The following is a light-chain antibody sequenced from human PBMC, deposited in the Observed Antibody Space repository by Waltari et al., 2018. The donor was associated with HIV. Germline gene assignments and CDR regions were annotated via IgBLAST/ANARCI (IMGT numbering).Light chain of an antibody. CDR3: FSYAGNNYLL. J-gene: IGLJ2*01. CDR1: SSNIRINY. V-gene: IGLV1-47*01. CDR2: EVS. Sequence: QSVLTQPPSASGTPGQRVTISCSGSSSNIRINYVYWYQQLPGTAPKLMISEVSRRPSGVPDRFSGSKSGNTASLTVSGLQAEDEAAYYCFSYAGNNYLLFGGGTKLTVL.